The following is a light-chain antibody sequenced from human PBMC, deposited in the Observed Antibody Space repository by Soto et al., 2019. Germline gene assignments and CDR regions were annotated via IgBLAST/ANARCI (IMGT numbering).Light chain of an antibody. Sequence: EIVLTQSPGTLSLSPGDRATLSCRASQSVSSSFLAWYQQKPGQAPRLLIYGASSRATGIADRFSGSESGTDFTLTISRLEPEDFVVYFCQQYGSSPSTFGQGTKVEIK. CDR3: QQYGSSPST. CDR2: GAS. V-gene: IGKV3-20*01. J-gene: IGKJ1*01. CDR1: QSVSSSF.